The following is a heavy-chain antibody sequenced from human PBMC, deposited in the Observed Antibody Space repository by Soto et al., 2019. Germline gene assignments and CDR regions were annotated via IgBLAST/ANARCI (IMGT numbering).Heavy chain of an antibody. CDR2: ISSSSSYI. Sequence: EVQLVESGGGLVKPGGSLRLSCAASGFTFSSYSMNWVRQAPGKGLEWVSSISSSSSYIYYADSVKGRFTISRDNAKNSLYRQMNSLRAEDTAVYYCARESSSGWSMLNYYYYGMDVWGQGTTVTVSS. J-gene: IGHJ6*02. CDR1: GFTFSSYS. V-gene: IGHV3-21*01. D-gene: IGHD6-19*01. CDR3: ARESSSGWSMLNYYYYGMDV.